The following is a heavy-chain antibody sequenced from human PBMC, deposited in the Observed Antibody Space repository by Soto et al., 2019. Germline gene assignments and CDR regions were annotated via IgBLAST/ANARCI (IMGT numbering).Heavy chain of an antibody. CDR2: IIPVFGTP. J-gene: IGHJ4*02. CDR3: ARGGALSTSWYWGDGLDS. Sequence: ASVKVSCKASGYSFSSHAITWVRQAPGQGLEWMGGIIPVFGTPSYAQKFQGRVTISADKSTNTSYLELRSLRSEDTAVYYCARGGALSTSWYWGDGLDSWGQGTQVTVST. D-gene: IGHD6-13*01. CDR1: GYSFSSHA. V-gene: IGHV1-69*06.